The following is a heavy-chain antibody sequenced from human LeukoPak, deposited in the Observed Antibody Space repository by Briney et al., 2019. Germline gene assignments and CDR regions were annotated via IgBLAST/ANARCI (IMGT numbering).Heavy chain of an antibody. V-gene: IGHV3-7*04. Sequence: GGSLRLSCAASGFTFSAYWMSWVRQAPGKGLEWVANIKQDESEKSYVDSVKGRFTISRDNAKNSLYLQMNSLRAEDTAVYYCARSGSYYRSGSYYSDYWGQGTLVTVSS. CDR1: GFTFSAYW. CDR3: ARSGSYYRSGSYYSDY. CDR2: IKQDESEK. D-gene: IGHD3-10*01. J-gene: IGHJ4*02.